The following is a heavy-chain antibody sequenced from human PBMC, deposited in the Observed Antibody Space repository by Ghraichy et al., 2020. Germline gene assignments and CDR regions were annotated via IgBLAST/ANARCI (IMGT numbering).Heavy chain of an antibody. CDR1: GFTFSRYV. J-gene: IGHJ4*02. V-gene: IGHV3-30*04. D-gene: IGHD6-6*01. CDR3: AEDRSIIAGRLDF. CDR2: ISSNGNNK. Sequence: GGSLRLSCAASGFTFSRYVMHWVRQAPGKGLEWVATISSNGNNKYYADSVKGRFTVSRDNSKNTLYVQMNSLRAEDTAVYYCAEDRSIIAGRLDFWGQGTLGTVSS.